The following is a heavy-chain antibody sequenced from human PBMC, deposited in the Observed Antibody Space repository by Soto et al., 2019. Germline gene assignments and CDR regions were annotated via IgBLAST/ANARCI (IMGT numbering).Heavy chain of an antibody. V-gene: IGHV2-70*01. CDR3: ARISREGSGFDFDY. D-gene: IGHD3-22*01. CDR2: IDWDDDK. Sequence: SGPTLVKPTQTLTLTCTFSGFSLSTAGMCVGWIRQPPGKALEWLALIDWDDDKYYSTSLKPRLTISKDTSKNQVVLTLTNMDPVDTATYYCARISREGSGFDFDYWGLGTLVTVSS. CDR1: GFSLSTAGMC. J-gene: IGHJ4*02.